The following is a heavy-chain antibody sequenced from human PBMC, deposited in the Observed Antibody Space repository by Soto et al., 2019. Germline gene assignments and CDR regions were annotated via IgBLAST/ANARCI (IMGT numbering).Heavy chain of an antibody. CDR1: GGSFSGYY. CDR3: ARGVTFYYDSSAYYNNYFDP. J-gene: IGHJ5*02. CDR2: INHSGST. D-gene: IGHD3-22*01. Sequence: QVQLQQWGAGLLKPSETLSLTCAVYGGSFSGYYWSWIRQPPGKGLEWIGEINHSGSTNYNPSLKSRVTISVDTSKKQFSLKLSSVTAADTAVYYCARGVTFYYDSSAYYNNYFDPWGQGTLVTVSS. V-gene: IGHV4-34*01.